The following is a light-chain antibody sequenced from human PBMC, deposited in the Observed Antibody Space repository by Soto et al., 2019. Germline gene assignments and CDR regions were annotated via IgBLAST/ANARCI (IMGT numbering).Light chain of an antibody. CDR1: PSVSSSY. CDR3: KPSDSSHIP. CDR2: GES. V-gene: IGKV3-20*01. Sequence: EIGFKTSPGTLSLYPGERAPLSCRARPSVSSSYLAWYQQKPGQAPSLLIYGESRRATGIQDRFSGSGSGTDFTLTIRSMETEDFAVYYCKPSDSSHIPFGPVTRLELK. J-gene: IGKJ5*01.